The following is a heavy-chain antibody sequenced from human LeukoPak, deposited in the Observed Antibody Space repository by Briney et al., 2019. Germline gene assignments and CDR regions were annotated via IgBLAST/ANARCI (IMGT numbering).Heavy chain of an antibody. CDR1: GFIFGDHA. CDR3: ARGPIHLWLHNGMDV. J-gene: IGHJ6*02. Sequence: GQSLRPSCTASGFIFGDHAMSWVRQAPGKGLEWVGFIRSKAYGGTTEYAASVKGRLTISRDDSEGIAYLQMNSLRIDDTAVYYCARGPIHLWLHNGMDVWGQGTTVIVFS. CDR2: IRSKAYGGTT. V-gene: IGHV3-49*04. D-gene: IGHD5-18*01.